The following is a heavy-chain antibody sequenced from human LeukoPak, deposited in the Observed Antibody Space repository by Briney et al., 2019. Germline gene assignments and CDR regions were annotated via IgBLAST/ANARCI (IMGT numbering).Heavy chain of an antibody. D-gene: IGHD1-1*01. CDR1: GRSISSYY. CDR2: IYYSGST. J-gene: IGHJ5*02. V-gene: IGHV4-59*01. Sequence: PSETLSLTCTVSGRSISSYYWSWVRQPPGKGLEWIGYIYYSGSTNYNPALMSRVTISVDTSKNQFSLKLSSVTAADTAVYYCARAVRRNDVVGWFDPWGQGTLVTVSS. CDR3: ARAVRRNDVVGWFDP.